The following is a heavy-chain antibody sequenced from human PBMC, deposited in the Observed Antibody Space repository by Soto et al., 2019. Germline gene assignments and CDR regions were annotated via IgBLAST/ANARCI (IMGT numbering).Heavy chain of an antibody. CDR2: IYYSGST. D-gene: IGHD2-2*01. J-gene: IGHJ6*03. CDR3: ARDNVVPAAAWQSGYYYYMDV. Sequence: PSETLSLTCTVSGGSISSGGYYWSWIRQHPGKGLEWIGYIYYSGSTYYNPSLKSRVTISVDTSKNQFSLKLSSVTAADTAVYYCARDNVVPAAAWQSGYYYYMDVWGKGTTVTVSS. CDR1: GGSISSGGYY. V-gene: IGHV4-31*03.